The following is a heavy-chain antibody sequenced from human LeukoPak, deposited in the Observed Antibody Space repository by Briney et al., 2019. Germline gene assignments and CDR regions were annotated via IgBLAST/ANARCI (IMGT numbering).Heavy chain of an antibody. J-gene: IGHJ3*02. CDR2: IYWDDDK. Sequence: SGPTLVNPTQTLTLTCTFSGFSLTTSGVGVGWIRQPPGKPLEWLALIYWDDDKRYSPSLKSRLTITKDTSKNQVVLTMTNMGPVDTATYYCAHRPAYQTGGGAFDIWGQGAMVTVSS. CDR1: GFSLTTSGVG. V-gene: IGHV2-5*02. CDR3: AHRPAYQTGGGAFDI. D-gene: IGHD2-8*02.